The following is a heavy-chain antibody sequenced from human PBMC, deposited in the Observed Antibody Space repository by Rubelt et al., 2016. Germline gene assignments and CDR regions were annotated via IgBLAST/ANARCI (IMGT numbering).Heavy chain of an antibody. CDR2: IYYSGST. Sequence: SYYWSWIRQPPGKGLEWIGYIYYSGSTNYNPSLKSRVTISVDTSKNQFSLKRSSVTAADTAVYYCARYLYVGYFDYWGQGTLVTVSS. V-gene: IGHV4-59*08. D-gene: IGHD5/OR15-5a*01. CDR3: ARYLYVGYFDY. CDR1: SYY. J-gene: IGHJ4*02.